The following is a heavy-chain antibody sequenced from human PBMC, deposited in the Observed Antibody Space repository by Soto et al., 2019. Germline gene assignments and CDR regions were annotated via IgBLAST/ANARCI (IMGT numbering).Heavy chain of an antibody. CDR2: ISAHNGNT. V-gene: IGHV1-18*01. Sequence: QVHLVQSGAEVKKPGASVKVSCKGSGYGFTTYGITWVRQAPGQGLEWMAWISAHNGNTNYAQKLQGRVTGTRDTSTRTAYMELRRLRSDDTAVSYCARGRYGDYWGQGALVNASS. CDR1: GYGFTTYG. CDR3: ARGRYGDY. J-gene: IGHJ4*02. D-gene: IGHD1-1*01.